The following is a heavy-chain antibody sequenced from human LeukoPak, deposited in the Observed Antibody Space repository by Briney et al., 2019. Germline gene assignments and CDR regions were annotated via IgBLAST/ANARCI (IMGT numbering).Heavy chain of an antibody. Sequence: PGGSLRLSCAASGFTFSSYAMHWVRQAPGEGLEWVAVISYDGSNKYYADSVKGRFTISRDNSKNTLYLQMNSLRAEDTAVYYCAREVSDYDGNWFDPWGQGTLVTVSS. D-gene: IGHD4-23*01. CDR3: AREVSDYDGNWFDP. V-gene: IGHV3-30-3*01. J-gene: IGHJ5*02. CDR2: ISYDGSNK. CDR1: GFTFSSYA.